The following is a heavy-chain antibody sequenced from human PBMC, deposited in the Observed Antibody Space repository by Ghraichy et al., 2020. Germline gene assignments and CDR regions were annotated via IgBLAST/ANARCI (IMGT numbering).Heavy chain of an antibody. D-gene: IGHD4-23*01. CDR3: ARASKVVRFYYYDGMDV. CDR1: GFTFGSYN. Sequence: SCVGSGFTFGSYNMNWVRQSPGKGLEWVSYITSSSRTIFYADSVKGRFTISRDNAQNSLYLQMKSLRDEDTAVYYCARASKVVRFYYYDGMDVWGQGARV. J-gene: IGHJ6*02. CDR2: ITSSSRTI. V-gene: IGHV3-48*02.